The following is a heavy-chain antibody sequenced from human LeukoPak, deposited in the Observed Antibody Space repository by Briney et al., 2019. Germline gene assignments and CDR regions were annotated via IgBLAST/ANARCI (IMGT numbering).Heavy chain of an antibody. CDR1: GFTFDGYA. V-gene: IGHV3-23*01. CDR2: ISGSGGST. D-gene: IGHD2-2*01. J-gene: IGHJ6*02. CDR3: ANSEVVPDNYYYYGMDV. Sequence: PGRSLRLSCAASGFTFDGYAMHWVRQAPGKGLEWVSGISGSGGSTYYADSVKGRFTISRDNSKNTLYLQMNSLRAEDTAVYYCANSEVVPDNYYYYGMDVWGQGTTVTVSS.